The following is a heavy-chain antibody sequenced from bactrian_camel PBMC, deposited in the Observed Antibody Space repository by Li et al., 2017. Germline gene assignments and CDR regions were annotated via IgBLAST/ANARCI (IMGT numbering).Heavy chain of an antibody. D-gene: IGHD5*01. CDR2: IYTGSDSI. CDR1: GFTYNTVC. V-gene: IGHV3S40*01. Sequence: DVQLVESGGGSVQAGGSLRLSCVASGFTYNTVCLAWFRQSPGKKREGVALIYTGSDSIYYADSVKGRFTLSEDSAKNTVYLQMNSLTPEDTAMYYCAARGGGGRVGCSLGYYGAADFGRWGQGTQVTVS. CDR3: AARGGGGRVGCSLGYYGAADFGR. J-gene: IGHJ6*01.